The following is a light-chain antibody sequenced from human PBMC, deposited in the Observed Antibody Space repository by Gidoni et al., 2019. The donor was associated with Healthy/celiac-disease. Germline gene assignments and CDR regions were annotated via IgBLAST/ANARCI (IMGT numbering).Light chain of an antibody. J-gene: IGLJ2*01. CDR3: CAYAGSSTFVV. CDR1: SSDVGSYNL. V-gene: IGLV2-23*02. Sequence: QSARTQPASGSGSRGQSITISCTGTSSDVGSYNLVSWYQQHPGKAPNLMIYEVSKRPSGVSNRFSGSKSGNTASLTSSGLQSEDEADYYCCAYAGSSTFVVFGGGTKLTVL. CDR2: EVS.